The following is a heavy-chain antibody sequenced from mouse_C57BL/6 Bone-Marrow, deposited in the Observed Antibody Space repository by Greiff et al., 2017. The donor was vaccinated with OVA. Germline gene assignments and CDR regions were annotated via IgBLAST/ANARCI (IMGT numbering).Heavy chain of an antibody. CDR2: IYPGSGRT. J-gene: IGHJ4*01. V-gene: IGHV1-55*01. D-gene: IGHD1-1*01. Sequence: QVQLQQPGAELVKPGASVKMSCKASGYTFTSYWITWVKQRPGQGLEWIGDIYPGSGRTNYNEKFKSKATLTVDTPSSTAYMQLSSLTSEDSAVYYCARSGITTVEGDFAMDYWGQGTSVTVSS. CDR3: ARSGITTVEGDFAMDY. CDR1: GYTFTSYW.